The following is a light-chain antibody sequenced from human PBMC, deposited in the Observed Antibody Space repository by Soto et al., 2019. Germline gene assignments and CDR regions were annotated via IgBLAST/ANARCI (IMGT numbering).Light chain of an antibody. V-gene: IGLV1-47*01. CDR1: SSNIGSNY. Sequence: QAVVTQPTSASGTPGQRVTISCSGSSSNIGSNYVYWYQQLPGTAPKLLIYRNNQRPSGVPDRFSGSKSGTSASLAISGLRSEDEADYYCAAWDDSLSGAYVVFGGGTKVTVL. CDR3: AAWDDSLSGAYVV. J-gene: IGLJ2*01. CDR2: RNN.